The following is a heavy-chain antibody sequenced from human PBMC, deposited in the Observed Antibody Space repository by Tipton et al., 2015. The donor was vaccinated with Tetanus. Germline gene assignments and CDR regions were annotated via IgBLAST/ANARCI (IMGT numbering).Heavy chain of an antibody. V-gene: IGHV3-7*01. CDR1: GFTFSSYA. J-gene: IGHJ4*02. CDR3: AREGQQLATFDY. Sequence: SLRLSCAASGFTFSSYAMSWVRQAPGKGLEWVANIKQDGSEKYYVDSVKGRFTISRDNAKNSLYLQMNSLRAEDTAVYYCAREGQQLATFDYWGQGTLVTVSS. D-gene: IGHD6-13*01. CDR2: IKQDGSEK.